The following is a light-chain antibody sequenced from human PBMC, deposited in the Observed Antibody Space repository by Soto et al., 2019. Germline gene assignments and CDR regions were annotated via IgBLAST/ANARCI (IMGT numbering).Light chain of an antibody. CDR2: KAS. CDR3: QQYNSYRFT. V-gene: IGKV1-5*03. J-gene: IGKJ3*01. CDR1: QSISSW. Sequence: DIQMTQSPSTLSASVGDRVTITCRASQSISSWLAWYQQKPGKAPKLLIYKASSLESGVPSRFSGSGSGTEFTLNIISLQTDDCATYYCQQYNSYRFTFGPGTKVDIK.